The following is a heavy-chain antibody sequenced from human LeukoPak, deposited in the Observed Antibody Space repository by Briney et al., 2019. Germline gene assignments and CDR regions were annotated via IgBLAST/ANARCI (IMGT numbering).Heavy chain of an antibody. D-gene: IGHD6-13*01. Sequence: SETLSLTCTVSGGSLSSYYWSWIRQPPGKGLEWIGYIYYSGRTNYNPSLKSRVTVSVDTSKNQFSLKLTSVTAADTAVYYCARSMAAAGPTNNWFDPWGHGTLVTVSS. CDR2: IYYSGRT. CDR3: ARSMAAAGPTNNWFDP. CDR1: GGSLSSYY. V-gene: IGHV4-59*08. J-gene: IGHJ5*02.